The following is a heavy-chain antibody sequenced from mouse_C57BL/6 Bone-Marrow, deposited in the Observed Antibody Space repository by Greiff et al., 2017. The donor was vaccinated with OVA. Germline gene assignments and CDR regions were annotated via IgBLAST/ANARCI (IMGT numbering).Heavy chain of an antibody. CDR2: IYPRSGNT. D-gene: IGHD1-1*01. CDR3: ARSHYYGSSYGRYAMGY. CDR1: GYTFTSYG. V-gene: IGHV1-81*01. Sequence: VQLQQSGAELARPGASVKLSCKASGYTFTSYGISWVKQRTGQGLEWIGEIYPRSGNTYYNEKFKGKATLTADKSSSTAYMELRSLTSEDSAVYFCARSHYYGSSYGRYAMGYWGQGTSVTVSS. J-gene: IGHJ4*01.